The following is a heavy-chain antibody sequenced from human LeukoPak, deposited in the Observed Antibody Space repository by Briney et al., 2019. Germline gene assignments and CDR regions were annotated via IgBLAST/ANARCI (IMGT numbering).Heavy chain of an antibody. CDR2: INHSGGT. D-gene: IGHD3-10*01. J-gene: IGHJ5*02. CDR1: GGSFSGYY. CDR3: ARSRHRFGELLRFDP. V-gene: IGHV4-34*01. Sequence: SETLSLTCAVYGGSFSGYYWSWIRQPPGKGLEWIGEINHSGGTNYNPSLKSRVTISVDTSKNQFSLKLSSVTAADTAVYYCARSRHRFGELLRFDPWGQGTLVTVSS.